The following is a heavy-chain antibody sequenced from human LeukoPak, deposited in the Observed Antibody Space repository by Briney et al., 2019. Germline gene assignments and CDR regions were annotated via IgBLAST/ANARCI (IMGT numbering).Heavy chain of an antibody. Sequence: PGGSLTLSCVASGFTFRNYVMTWVRQGPGGGLEWVSAICGSSLTIYYADSVKGRFIVSRDNSKNTLYLQMTSLKVEDTAIYYCAKGQMVRGVITSYYMDVWGKGTTVTVSS. CDR3: AKGQMVRGVITSYYMDV. V-gene: IGHV3-23*01. D-gene: IGHD3-10*01. CDR2: ICGSSLTI. J-gene: IGHJ6*03. CDR1: GFTFRNYV.